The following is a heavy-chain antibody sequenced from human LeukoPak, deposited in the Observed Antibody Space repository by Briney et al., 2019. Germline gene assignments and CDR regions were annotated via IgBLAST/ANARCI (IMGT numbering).Heavy chain of an antibody. D-gene: IGHD6-13*01. CDR1: GGSFSGYY. V-gene: IGHV4-59*10. Sequence: PSETLSLTCAVYGGSFSGYYWSWIRQPAGKGLEWIGRIYTSGSTNYNPSLKSRVTVSVDTSKNQFSLKLSSVTAADTAVYYCARTPLSSWYDPVEYNWFDPWGQGTLVTVSS. CDR3: ARTPLSSWYDPVEYNWFDP. J-gene: IGHJ5*02. CDR2: IYTSGST.